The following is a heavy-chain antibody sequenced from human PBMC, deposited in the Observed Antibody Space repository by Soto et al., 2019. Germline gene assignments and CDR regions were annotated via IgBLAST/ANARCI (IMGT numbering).Heavy chain of an antibody. CDR2: IKQDGSEK. D-gene: IGHD6-19*01. CDR3: ARDSGYSSGWYSPYYYYYGMDV. CDR1: GFTFSSYW. V-gene: IGHV3-7*05. Sequence: GGSLRLSCAASGFTFSSYWMSWVRQAPGKGLEWVANIKQDGSEKYYADSVKGRFTISRDNAKNSMYLQINSLRAEDTAVYYCARDSGYSSGWYSPYYYYYGMDVWGQGTTVTVSS. J-gene: IGHJ6*02.